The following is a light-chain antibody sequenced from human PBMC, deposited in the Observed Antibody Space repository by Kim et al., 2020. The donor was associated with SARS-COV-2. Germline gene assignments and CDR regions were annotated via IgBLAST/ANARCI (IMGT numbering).Light chain of an antibody. CDR3: QQYNSSWT. CDR2: KAS. Sequence: SALLGDRVTSTCRASQSISSWLAWYQQKPGKAPKLLIYKASSLESGVPSRFSGSGSGTEFTLTISSLQPDDFATYYCQQYNSSWTFGQGTKVDIK. CDR1: QSISSW. J-gene: IGKJ1*01. V-gene: IGKV1-5*03.